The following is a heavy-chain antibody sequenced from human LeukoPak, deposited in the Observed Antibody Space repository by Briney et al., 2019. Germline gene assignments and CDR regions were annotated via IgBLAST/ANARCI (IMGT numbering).Heavy chain of an antibody. Sequence: PGGSLRLSCAASGFTFSSYAMSWVRQAPGKGLEWVSAISGSGGSTYYADSVKGRFTISRDNSKNTLYLQMNSLRAEDTAVYYCAKASYYYDSSGYYDYDAFDIWGQGTMVTVSS. J-gene: IGHJ3*02. CDR2: ISGSGGST. CDR1: GFTFSSYA. CDR3: AKASYYYDSSGYYDYDAFDI. V-gene: IGHV3-23*01. D-gene: IGHD3-22*01.